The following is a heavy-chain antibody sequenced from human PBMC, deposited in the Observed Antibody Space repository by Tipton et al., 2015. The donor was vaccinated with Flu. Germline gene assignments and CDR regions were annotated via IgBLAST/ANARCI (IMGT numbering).Heavy chain of an antibody. J-gene: IGHJ4*02. Sequence: QVQLVQSGAEVRKPGASVKVSCKASGYTFTSYDINWVRQATGQGLEWMGWMNPNSGNTAYAQKFQGRVTMTRNTSISTAYMELSSLRSEDTAVYYCASFSPYYYDVSVRDYWGPGTLVTVSS. D-gene: IGHD3-22*01. V-gene: IGHV1-8*01. CDR2: MNPNSGNT. CDR3: ASFSPYYYDVSVRDY. CDR1: GYTFTSYD.